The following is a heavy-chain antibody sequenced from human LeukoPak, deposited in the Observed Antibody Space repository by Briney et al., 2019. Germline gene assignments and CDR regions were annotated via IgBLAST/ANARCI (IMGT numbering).Heavy chain of an antibody. Sequence: GESLKISCAASGISFNNYWMHWVRQAPGKGLVWVSRVNSDGSSTFYADSVKGRFTTPRDNAKNSLYLQMNSLRAEDTAVYYCAREPISSYGDNYYYYHYMDVWGKGTTVTVSS. J-gene: IGHJ6*03. CDR3: AREPISSYGDNYYYYHYMDV. V-gene: IGHV3-74*01. D-gene: IGHD4-17*01. CDR1: GISFNNYW. CDR2: VNSDGSST.